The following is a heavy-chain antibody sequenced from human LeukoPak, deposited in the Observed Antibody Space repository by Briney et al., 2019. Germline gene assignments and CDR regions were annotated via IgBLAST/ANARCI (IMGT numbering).Heavy chain of an antibody. D-gene: IGHD5-12*01. V-gene: IGHV4-39*01. Sequence: PSETLSLTCTVSAGSISSSSHHWGWIRQSPGKGLEWIGSIYSGRTTYYNPSLNSRVTISVLTSKNQFSLQLHSVTAADTAVYYCASHDGRGGATMGALDSWGQGSLVTVSS. CDR1: AGSISSSSHH. CDR2: IYSGRTT. CDR3: ASHDGRGGATMGALDS. J-gene: IGHJ4*02.